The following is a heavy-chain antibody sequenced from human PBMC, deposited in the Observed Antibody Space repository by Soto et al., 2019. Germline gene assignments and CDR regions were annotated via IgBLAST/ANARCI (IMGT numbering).Heavy chain of an antibody. V-gene: IGHV2-70*01. Sequence: PPIVNPTQTLTLTCTFSGFSLSTSGMCVSWIRQPPGKALEWLALIDWDDDKYYSTSLKTRLTISKDTSKNQVVLTMTNMDPVDTATYYCARVLTTYYYESSGYYRAEYFQHWGQGTLVTVAS. CDR1: GFSLSTSGMC. CDR2: IDWDDDK. D-gene: IGHD3-22*01. J-gene: IGHJ1*01. CDR3: ARVLTTYYYESSGYYRAEYFQH.